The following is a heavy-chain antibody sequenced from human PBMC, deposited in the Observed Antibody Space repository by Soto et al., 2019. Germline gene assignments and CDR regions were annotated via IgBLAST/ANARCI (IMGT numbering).Heavy chain of an antibody. CDR2: IVVGSGNT. CDR3: AADGDDLSV. Sequence: VKVSCKASGCTFTSSAVQWLRQARRQRREWIGWIVVGSGNTNYAQTFQERVTITRDMSKSTAYMEASSARSEDTAVYYCAADGDDLSVWGQGTLVTVSS. J-gene: IGHJ4*03. D-gene: IGHD7-27*01. CDR1: GCTFTSSA. V-gene: IGHV1-58*01.